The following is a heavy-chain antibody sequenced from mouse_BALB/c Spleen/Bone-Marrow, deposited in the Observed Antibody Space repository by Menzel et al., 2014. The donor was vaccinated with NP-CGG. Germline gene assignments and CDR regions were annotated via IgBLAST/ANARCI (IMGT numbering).Heavy chain of an antibody. CDR1: DYTFTSYW. J-gene: IGHJ1*01. V-gene: IGHV1S81*02. Sequence: TGAELIKTWASVMPSCKSSDYTFTSYWMHWVKQRPGQGLEWIGEINPSNGRTNYNEKFKGKATLTSDKSSSTAFMELSSLTSEDSAVYYCARSRYGYDWYFYFRVAGTPGTASS. CDR2: INPSNGRT. CDR3: ARSRYGYDWYFYF. D-gene: IGHD2-2*01.